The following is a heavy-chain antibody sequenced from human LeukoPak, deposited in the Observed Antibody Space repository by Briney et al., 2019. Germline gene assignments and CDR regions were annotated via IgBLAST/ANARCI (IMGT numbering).Heavy chain of an antibody. Sequence: PGGSLRLSCAASGFTFSSYSMNWVRQAPGKGLEWVSSISSSSSYIYYADSVKGRFTISRDNAKNSLYLQMNSLRAEDTALYYCARDGGEQLVGPFDYWGQGTLVTVSS. J-gene: IGHJ4*02. D-gene: IGHD6-6*01. CDR3: ARDGGEQLVGPFDY. V-gene: IGHV3-21*01. CDR2: ISSSSSYI. CDR1: GFTFSSYS.